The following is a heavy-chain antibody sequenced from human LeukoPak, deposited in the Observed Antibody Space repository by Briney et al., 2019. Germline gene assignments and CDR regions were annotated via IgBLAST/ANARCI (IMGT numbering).Heavy chain of an antibody. Sequence: GGSLRLSCTDSGFTFGNYAMSWVRQAPGKGLEWISFIRSKDYGATTEYAASVKGRFTISRDDSKSIAYLQMNSLKTDDTAVYYCTPTYYDHVWAFDIWGQGTMVTVSS. CDR3: TPTYYDHVWAFDI. J-gene: IGHJ3*02. D-gene: IGHD3-16*01. V-gene: IGHV3-49*04. CDR1: GFTFGNYA. CDR2: IRSKDYGATT.